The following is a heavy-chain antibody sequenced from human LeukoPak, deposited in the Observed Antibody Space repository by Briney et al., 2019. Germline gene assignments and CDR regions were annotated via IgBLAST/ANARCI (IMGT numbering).Heavy chain of an antibody. Sequence: SGGSLRLSCAASKFTFSDYYMSWIRQAPGKGLEWVSYISSISSTMYYADSVKGRFTISRDNAKNSLYLQMNSLRAEDTAVYYCASSLTYYDFWSGYSGAFDIWGQGTMVTVSS. J-gene: IGHJ3*02. CDR1: KFTFSDYY. CDR3: ASSLTYYDFWSGYSGAFDI. CDR2: ISSISSTM. D-gene: IGHD3-3*01. V-gene: IGHV3-11*04.